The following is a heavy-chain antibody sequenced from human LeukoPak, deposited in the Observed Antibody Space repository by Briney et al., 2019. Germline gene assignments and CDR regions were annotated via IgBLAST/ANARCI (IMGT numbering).Heavy chain of an antibody. CDR2: FFYGGST. CDR1: GGSISSFY. J-gene: IGHJ4*02. Sequence: SETLSLTCTVSGGSISSFYWSWIRQPPGKGLEWIGYFFYGGSTKYNPSLKSRVTISVDTSKNQFSLKLSSVTAADTAVYYCARDRDYEGTSDYWGQGTLVTVSS. D-gene: IGHD4-17*01. CDR3: ARDRDYEGTSDY. V-gene: IGHV4-59*12.